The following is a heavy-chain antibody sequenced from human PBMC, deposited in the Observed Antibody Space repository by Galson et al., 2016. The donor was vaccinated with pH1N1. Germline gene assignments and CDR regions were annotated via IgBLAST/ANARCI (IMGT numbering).Heavy chain of an antibody. CDR1: GFSFSDYW. V-gene: IGHV3-7*01. J-gene: IGHJ4*02. CDR3: VRAIGGAASY. CDR2: IKQDGSGI. D-gene: IGHD6-13*01. Sequence: SLRLSCAASGFSFSDYWISWVRQAPGKGLEWVANIKQDGSGIYYVDSVKGRCTISRDNAKNSVSLQMNSLRVEDTGVYYCVRAIGGAASYWGQGTLVTVSS.